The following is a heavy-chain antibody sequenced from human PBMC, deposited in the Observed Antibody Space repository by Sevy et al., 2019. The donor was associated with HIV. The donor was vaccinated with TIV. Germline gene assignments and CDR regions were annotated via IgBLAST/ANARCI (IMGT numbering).Heavy chain of an antibody. CDR3: AKDAYYYDSSGYSMSQWYYGMDV. CDR2: ISGSGGDT. CDR1: GFTFSTYA. J-gene: IGHJ6*02. Sequence: GGSLRLSCAASGFTFSTYAMSWVRQAPGKGLEWVSVISGSGGDTNYADSVKGRFTISRDKSKNTLYLQMNSLRAEDTGVYYCAKDAYYYDSSGYSMSQWYYGMDVWGQGTTVTVSS. D-gene: IGHD3-22*01. V-gene: IGHV3-23*01.